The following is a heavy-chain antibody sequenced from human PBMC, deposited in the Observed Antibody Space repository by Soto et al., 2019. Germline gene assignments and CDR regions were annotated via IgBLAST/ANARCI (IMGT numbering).Heavy chain of an antibody. Sequence: SETLSLTCTVSGGSISSSSYYWGWIRQPPGKGLEWIGSIYYSGSTYYNPSLKSRVTISVDTSKNQFSLKLSSVTAADTAVYYCAKTHNGRQHSGSYNDVFDFWGQGTLVTVSS. CDR1: GGSISSSSYY. CDR3: AKTHNGRQHSGSYNDVFDF. V-gene: IGHV4-39*01. CDR2: IYYSGST. J-gene: IGHJ3*01. D-gene: IGHD6-6*01.